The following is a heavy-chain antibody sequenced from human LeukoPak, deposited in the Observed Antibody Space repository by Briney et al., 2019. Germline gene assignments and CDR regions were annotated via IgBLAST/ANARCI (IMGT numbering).Heavy chain of an antibody. D-gene: IGHD2-15*01. V-gene: IGHV4-59*08. CDR2: IFYSGTT. CDR3: ARHRVVVALEWYFDL. J-gene: IGHJ2*01. CDR1: GGSTNSFY. Sequence: SETLSLTCSVSGGSTNSFYWSWIRQPPGKGLEWIGYIFYSGTTNYNPSLESRVTISLDTSKNQFSLKLSSVTAADTAVYYCARHRVVVALEWYFDLWGRGTLVTVSS.